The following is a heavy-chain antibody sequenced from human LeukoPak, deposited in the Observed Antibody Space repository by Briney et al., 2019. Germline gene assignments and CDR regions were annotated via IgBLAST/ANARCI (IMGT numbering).Heavy chain of an antibody. V-gene: IGHV3-7*01. CDR2: IKQDGSEK. Sequence: SGGSLRLSCAASGFTFSSYWMTWVRQAPGRGLEWVVNIKQDGSEKYYVDSVKGRFTLSRDNAKNSLYLQMNSLRAEDTAVYYCARGGGYDYGDYWGQGTLVTVSS. D-gene: IGHD3-16*01. CDR3: ARGGGYDYGDY. CDR1: GFTFSSYW. J-gene: IGHJ4*02.